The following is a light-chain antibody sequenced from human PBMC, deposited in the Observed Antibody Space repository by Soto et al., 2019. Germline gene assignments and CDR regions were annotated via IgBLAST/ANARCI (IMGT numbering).Light chain of an antibody. CDR3: QQYGSLIT. J-gene: IGKJ5*01. Sequence: EIKVTQSPSTLSLSQGERATISCRASQSVSSSYLAWYQQKPGQAPRLLIYGASSRATGIPDRFSGSGSGTDFTLTISMLEPEDLAVYCCQQYGSLITFGQGTRLEI. CDR2: GAS. CDR1: QSVSSSY. V-gene: IGKV3-20*01.